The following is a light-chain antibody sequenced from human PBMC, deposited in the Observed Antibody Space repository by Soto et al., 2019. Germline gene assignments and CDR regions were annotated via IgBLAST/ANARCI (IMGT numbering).Light chain of an antibody. Sequence: SYALPQPPSVSVSPGQSASLTCSGDKLGDKYACWYQQKPGQSPVLVIYQDSKRPSGIPERFSGSNSGNTATLTISGTQAMDEADYYCQAWDSSTVVFGGGTKLTVL. CDR2: QDS. V-gene: IGLV3-1*01. J-gene: IGLJ2*01. CDR1: KLGDKY. CDR3: QAWDSSTVV.